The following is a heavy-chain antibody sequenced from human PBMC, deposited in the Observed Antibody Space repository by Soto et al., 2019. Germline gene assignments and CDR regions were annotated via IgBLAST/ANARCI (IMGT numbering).Heavy chain of an antibody. Sequence: SETLSLTCTVSGDSVSNYYWSWIRQPAGRGLEWIGRVYSSGATNYNPSLNGRVTMSVDTSRNQFSLRLSSVTAADTAVYYCAKAHVRGAPPGYYYGMDVWGQGTTVTVSS. V-gene: IGHV4-4*07. J-gene: IGHJ6*02. CDR1: GDSVSNYY. D-gene: IGHD3-10*01. CDR3: AKAHVRGAPPGYYYGMDV. CDR2: VYSSGAT.